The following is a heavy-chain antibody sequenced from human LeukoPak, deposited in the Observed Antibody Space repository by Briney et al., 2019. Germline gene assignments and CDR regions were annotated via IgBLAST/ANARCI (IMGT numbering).Heavy chain of an antibody. CDR3: AKSLYGHDAFDI. J-gene: IGHJ3*02. CDR2: ISGSGGST. CDR1: GFTFSSYA. V-gene: IGHV3-23*01. Sequence: GGSLRLSCAASGFTFSSYAMSWFRQAPGKGLEWVSAISGSGGSTYYADSVKGRFTISRDNSKNTLYLQMNSLRAEDTAVYYCAKSLYGHDAFDIWGQGTMVTVSS. D-gene: IGHD3-10*01.